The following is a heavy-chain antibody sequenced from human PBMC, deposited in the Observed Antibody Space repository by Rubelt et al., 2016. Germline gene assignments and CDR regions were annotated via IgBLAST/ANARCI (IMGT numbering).Heavy chain of an antibody. J-gene: IGHJ3*02. V-gene: IGHV3-74*01. D-gene: IGHD2-2*02. CDR1: GFTFSSYW. Sequence: EVQLVESGGGLVQPGGSLRLSCAASGFTFSSYWMHWVRQAPGKGLVWVSRINSDGSSTSYADSGKGRFTISRDNAKNTLYLQMNSLRAEDTAVYYCARSGPDVVVPAAIRVEGDAFDIWGQGTIVTVSS. CDR2: INSDGSST. CDR3: ARSGPDVVVPAAIRVEGDAFDI.